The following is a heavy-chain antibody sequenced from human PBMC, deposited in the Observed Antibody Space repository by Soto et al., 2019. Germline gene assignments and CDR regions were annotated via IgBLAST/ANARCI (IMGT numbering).Heavy chain of an antibody. Sequence: QAQLQESGPGLVKPSETLSLTCSVSGDSSSSDYWSWIRQPPGKGLEWIGYIYYSGGTYYNPSLKGRVTISMDRSKRQVSLKLTSVSAADPAVYHCAGHRKTAMVFESWGQGTLVAVSS. CDR2: IYYSGGT. CDR1: GDSSSSDY. J-gene: IGHJ4*02. D-gene: IGHD5-18*01. CDR3: AGHRKTAMVFES. V-gene: IGHV4-59*08.